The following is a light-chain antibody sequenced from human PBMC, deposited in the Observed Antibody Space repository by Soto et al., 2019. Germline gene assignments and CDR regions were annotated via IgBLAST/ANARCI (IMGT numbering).Light chain of an antibody. CDR3: QAWDSSTDVV. CDR1: KLGDKY. CDR2: QHS. J-gene: IGLJ2*01. V-gene: IGLV3-1*01. Sequence: SYELTQPPSVSVSPGQTASITCSGDKLGDKYTCWYQQKPGQYPVLVIYQHSHRPSGIPERFSGSNSGNTATLTISGTQAMDEADYYCQAWDSSTDVVFGGGTKVTVL.